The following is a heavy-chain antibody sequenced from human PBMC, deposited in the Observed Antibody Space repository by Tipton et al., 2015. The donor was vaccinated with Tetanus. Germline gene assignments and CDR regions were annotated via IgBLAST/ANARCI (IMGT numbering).Heavy chain of an antibody. Sequence: SLRLSCAASGFIFSSYGIHWVRQAPGKGLEWVAVSWYDGTDKYYADSVKGRFTISRDNSKNTLYLQMNSLRAEDTAVYYCAREAECSGGSCFSGGFDNWGQGTQVTVSS. CDR1: GFIFSSYG. D-gene: IGHD2-15*01. CDR2: SWYDGTDK. V-gene: IGHV3-33*01. J-gene: IGHJ4*02. CDR3: AREAECSGGSCFSGGFDN.